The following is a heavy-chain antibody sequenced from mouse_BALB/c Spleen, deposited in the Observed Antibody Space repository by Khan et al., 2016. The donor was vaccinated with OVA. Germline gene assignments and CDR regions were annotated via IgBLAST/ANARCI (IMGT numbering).Heavy chain of an antibody. CDR1: GFSLTSYG. D-gene: IGHD2-1*01. CDR3: AKQNHGTLYAVDY. Sequence: VQLQESGPGLVAPSQSLSITCTVSGFSLTSYGVSWVRQPPGKGLEWLGVMWGDGNTNYHSALRSRLSISKDNSKSQVFFKLNSLQTDDTATYYCAKQNHGTLYAVDYWGQGTSVTVSS. CDR2: MWGDGNT. J-gene: IGHJ4*01. V-gene: IGHV2-3*01.